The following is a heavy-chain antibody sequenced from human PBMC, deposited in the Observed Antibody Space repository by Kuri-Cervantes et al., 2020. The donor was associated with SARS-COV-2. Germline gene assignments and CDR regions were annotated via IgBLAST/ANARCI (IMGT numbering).Heavy chain of an antibody. CDR2: IIPIFGTA. D-gene: IGHD2-2*02. Sequence: SVKVSCKASGGTFSSYAISWVRQAPGQGLEWMGGIIPIFGTANYAQKFQGRVTITADESTSTAYIELSSLRSEDTAVYYCASRYCSSTSCYRGDYYYYYMDVWGKGTTVTVSS. CDR1: GGTFSSYA. CDR3: ASRYCSSTSCYRGDYYYYYMDV. J-gene: IGHJ6*03. V-gene: IGHV1-69*13.